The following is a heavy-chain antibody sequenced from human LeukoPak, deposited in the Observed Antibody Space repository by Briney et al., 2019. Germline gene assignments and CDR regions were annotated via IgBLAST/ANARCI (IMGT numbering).Heavy chain of an antibody. J-gene: IGHJ5*02. CDR3: AREADYYGSGGYYKPVGWLDP. D-gene: IGHD3-10*01. CDR2: ISAYNGNT. Sequence: ASVKVSCKASGYTFTSYGISWVRQAPGQGLEWMGWISAYNGNTNYAQKLQGRVTMTTDTSTSTAYMELRSLRSDDTAVYYCAREADYYGSGGYYKPVGWLDPWGQGTLVTVSS. V-gene: IGHV1-18*01. CDR1: GYTFTSYG.